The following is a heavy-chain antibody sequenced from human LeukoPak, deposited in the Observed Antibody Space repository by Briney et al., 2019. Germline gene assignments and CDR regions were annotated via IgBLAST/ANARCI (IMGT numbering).Heavy chain of an antibody. J-gene: IGHJ4*02. CDR2: IYTSGRT. CDR3: ARDQYYYDSSGYYYFDY. CDR1: GGSISSCSYY. D-gene: IGHD3-22*01. V-gene: IGHV4-61*02. Sequence: SQTLSLTCTVSGGSISSCSYYWSWIRQPAGKGLEWIGRIYTSGRTNYNPSLRSRVTMSIDTSKNQFSLKLSSVTAADTAAYYCARDQYYYDSSGYYYFDYWGQGTLVTVSS.